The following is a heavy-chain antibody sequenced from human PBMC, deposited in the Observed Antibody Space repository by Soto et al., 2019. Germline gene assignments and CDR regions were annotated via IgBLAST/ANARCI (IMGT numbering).Heavy chain of an antibody. CDR3: ARPLWFGEKLDYYYGMDV. CDR2: INPSGGST. CDR1: GYTFTSYY. J-gene: IGHJ6*02. Sequence: QVQLVQSGAEVKKPGASVKVSCKASGYTFTSYYMHWVRQAPGQGLEWMGIINPSGGSTSYAQKFQGSVTMTRDTSTSTVYMELSSLRSEDTAVYYCARPLWFGEKLDYYYGMDVWGQGTTVTVSS. D-gene: IGHD3-10*01. V-gene: IGHV1-46*01.